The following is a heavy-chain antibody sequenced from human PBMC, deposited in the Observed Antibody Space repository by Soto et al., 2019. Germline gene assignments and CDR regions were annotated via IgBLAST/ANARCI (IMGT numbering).Heavy chain of an antibody. CDR1: GYPFTSYA. J-gene: IGHJ4*02. CDR3: ARGPRWLQGDLQY. CDR2: ISGYNGDT. Sequence: QVQLVQSGAEVKKPGASVTVSCKASGYPFTSYAINWVRQAPGQGLEWMGWISGYNGDTKYSEKFQDRLTMTADTSTSTAYMELRSLISDDTAVYYCARGPRWLQGDLQYWGQGALVTVSS. D-gene: IGHD5-12*01. V-gene: IGHV1-18*01.